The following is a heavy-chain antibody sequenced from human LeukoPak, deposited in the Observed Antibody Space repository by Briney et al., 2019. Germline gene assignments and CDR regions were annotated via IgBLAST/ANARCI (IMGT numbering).Heavy chain of an antibody. CDR2: IKSKTDGGTT. D-gene: IGHD3-16*01. CDR3: TTDFYDYVWGSYRRDY. Sequence: GGSLRLSCAAPGFTFSNAWMSWVRQAPGKGLEWVGRIKSKTDGGTTDYAAPVKGRFTISRDDSKNTLYLQMNSLKTEDTAVYYCTTDFYDYVWGSYRRDYWGQGTLVTVSS. J-gene: IGHJ4*02. V-gene: IGHV3-15*01. CDR1: GFTFSNAW.